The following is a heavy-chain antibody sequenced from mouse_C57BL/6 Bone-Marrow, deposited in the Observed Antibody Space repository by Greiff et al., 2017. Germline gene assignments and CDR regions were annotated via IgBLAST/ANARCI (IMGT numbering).Heavy chain of an antibody. CDR1: GYTFTSYG. CDR2: IYPRSGNT. CDR3: VMSAWFAY. J-gene: IGHJ3*01. Sequence: QVQLQQSGAELARPGASVKLSCKASGYTFTSYGISWVKQRTGQGLEWIGEIYPRSGNTYYNEKFKGKATLTADKSSSKAYMELRSLTSEDSAVYFCVMSAWFAYWGQGTLVTVSA. V-gene: IGHV1-81*01.